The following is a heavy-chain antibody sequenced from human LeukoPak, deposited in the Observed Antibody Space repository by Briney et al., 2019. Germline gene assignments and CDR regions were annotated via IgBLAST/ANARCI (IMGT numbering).Heavy chain of an antibody. CDR2: MNPNSGNT. Sequence: ASVKVSRKASVYTFTSYDINWVRQATGQGREWMGWMNPNSGNTGYAQKLQGRDTMTRNTSISTAYMELSSLRSEDTGVYYCARGLGYGYSYGFRDYWGQGTLVTVSS. CDR3: ARGLGYGYSYGFRDY. D-gene: IGHD5-18*01. V-gene: IGHV1-8*01. J-gene: IGHJ4*02. CDR1: VYTFTSYD.